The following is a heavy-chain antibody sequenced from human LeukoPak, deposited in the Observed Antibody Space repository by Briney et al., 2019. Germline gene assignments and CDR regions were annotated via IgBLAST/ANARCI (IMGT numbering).Heavy chain of an antibody. CDR1: GGSISGYY. J-gene: IGHJ4*02. D-gene: IGHD3-10*01. CDR3: ASGSGGYFDY. V-gene: IGHV4-59*01. Sequence: SETLSLTCTVSGGSISGYYWSWIRQPPGKGLEWIGYIYYIGSTNYNPSLKSRVTISLDTSKNQFSLKLSSVTAADTAVYYCASGSGGYFDYWGQGTLVTVSS. CDR2: IYYIGST.